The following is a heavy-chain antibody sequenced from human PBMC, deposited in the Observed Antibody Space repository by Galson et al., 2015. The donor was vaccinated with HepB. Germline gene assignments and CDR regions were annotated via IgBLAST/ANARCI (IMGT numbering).Heavy chain of an antibody. CDR3: ARDLYPYLSSWYGNYYYGRDV. Sequence: SLRLSCAASGFTFTGYWMHWVRQAPGKGLVWVSRIKSDGSATGYADSVKGRFTISRDNAKNTLYLQMNSLRAEDTAVYYCARDLYPYLSSWYGNYYYGRDVWGQGTTVTVSS. D-gene: IGHD6-13*01. CDR2: IKSDGSAT. J-gene: IGHJ6*02. V-gene: IGHV3-74*01. CDR1: GFTFTGYW.